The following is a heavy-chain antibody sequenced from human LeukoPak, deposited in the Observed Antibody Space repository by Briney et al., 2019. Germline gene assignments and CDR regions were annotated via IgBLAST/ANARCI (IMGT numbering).Heavy chain of an antibody. CDR3: ASSSGSNYYYYYMDV. J-gene: IGHJ6*03. CDR1: GFTFNTYS. V-gene: IGHV3-48*01. D-gene: IGHD6-19*01. Sequence: GGSLRLSCAASGFTFNTYSMSWVRQAPGKGLEWVSIISRTSESIFYADSVKGRFTISRDNAKNSLYLQMNSLRAEDTAVYYCASSSGSNYYYYYMDVWGKGTTVTVSS. CDR2: ISRTSESI.